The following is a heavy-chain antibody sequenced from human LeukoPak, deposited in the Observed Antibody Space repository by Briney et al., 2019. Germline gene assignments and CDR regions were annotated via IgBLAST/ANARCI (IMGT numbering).Heavy chain of an antibody. D-gene: IGHD6-13*01. CDR3: ARVAAAAGAIDY. J-gene: IGHJ4*02. CDR2: IWYDGSNK. Sequence: PGGSLGLSCAASGFTFSSYGMHWVRQAPGKGLEWVAVIWYDGSNKYYADSVKGRFTISRDNSKNTLYLQMNSLRAEDTAVYYCARVAAAAGAIDYWGQGTLVTVSS. CDR1: GFTFSSYG. V-gene: IGHV3-33*01.